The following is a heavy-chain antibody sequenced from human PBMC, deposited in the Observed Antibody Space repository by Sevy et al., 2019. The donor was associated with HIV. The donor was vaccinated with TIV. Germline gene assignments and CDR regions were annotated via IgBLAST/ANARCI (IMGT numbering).Heavy chain of an antibody. J-gene: IGHJ6*02. CDR2: INQDGSDK. CDR1: GLTFRNLW. CDR3: ARSYFGSGTSYGMDV. Sequence: GGSLRLSCAVSGLTFRNLWMSWVRQAPGKGLEWVANINQDGSDKYYVDSVRGRFTISRDNAKNSLFLQVNSLRADDTAVYYCARSYFGSGTSYGMDVWGRGTTVTVSS. D-gene: IGHD3-10*01. V-gene: IGHV3-7*01.